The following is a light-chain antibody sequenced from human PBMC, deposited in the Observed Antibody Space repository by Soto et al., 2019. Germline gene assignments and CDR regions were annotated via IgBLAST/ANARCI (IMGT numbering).Light chain of an antibody. Sequence: QSALTQPASVSGSPGQSITISCTGTSNDIGANNYVSWYQHHPGKAPKILIYEAANRPSGVSHRFSGSKSANTASLTISGRQAEDEADYFCTSYPSTSTLVFGGGTKLTVL. CDR1: SNDIGANNY. CDR2: EAA. CDR3: TSYPSTSTLV. J-gene: IGLJ2*01. V-gene: IGLV2-14*01.